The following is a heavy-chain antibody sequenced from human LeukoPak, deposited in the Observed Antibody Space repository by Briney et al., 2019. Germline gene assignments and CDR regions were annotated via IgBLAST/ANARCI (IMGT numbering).Heavy chain of an antibody. J-gene: IGHJ5*02. CDR1: GFTFSSFA. CDR3: ERVDYYGSGLTFDP. Sequence: PGGSLRLSCAASGFTFSSFAMSWVRQAPGQGLEWVSALSGSGGSTYYANSVKGRFTISRDNSKNTLYLQMNSLSAEDTAVYYCERVDYYGSGLTFDPWGQGTLVTVSS. CDR2: LSGSGGST. V-gene: IGHV3-23*01. D-gene: IGHD3-10*01.